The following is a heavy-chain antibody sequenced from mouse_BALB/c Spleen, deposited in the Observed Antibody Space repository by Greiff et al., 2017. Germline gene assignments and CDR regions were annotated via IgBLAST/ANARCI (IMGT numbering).Heavy chain of an antibody. Sequence: VQLKQSGPELVKPGASVKVSCKASGYAFTSYNMYWVKQSHGKSLEWIGYIDPYNGGTSYNHKFKGKATLTVDKSSSTAYMHLNSLTSEDSAVYYCARAYGNYYYYAMDYWGQGTSVTVSS. CDR2: IDPYNGGT. CDR3: ARAYGNYYYYAMDY. V-gene: IGHV1S135*01. CDR1: GYAFTSYN. J-gene: IGHJ4*01. D-gene: IGHD2-10*02.